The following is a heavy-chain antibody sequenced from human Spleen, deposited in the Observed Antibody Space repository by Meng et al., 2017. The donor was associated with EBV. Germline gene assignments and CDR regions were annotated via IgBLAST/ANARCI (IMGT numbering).Heavy chain of an antibody. V-gene: IGHV4-4*02. CDR3: AREDGYGDYVDY. CDR1: GGSIRNNNW. CDR2: IYHDGST. D-gene: IGHD5-24*01. J-gene: IGHJ4*02. Sequence: RRGSGPGRGKPSGAPCRICAGSGGSIRNNNWWWSWDRQPPGKGLEWIGEIYHDGSTNYNPSLKSRLTISVDKSNNQFSLKLSSVTAADTAIYYCAREDGYGDYVDYWGQGTLVTVSS.